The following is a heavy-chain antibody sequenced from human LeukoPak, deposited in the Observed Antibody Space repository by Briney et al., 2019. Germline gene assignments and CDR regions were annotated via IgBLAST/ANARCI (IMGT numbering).Heavy chain of an antibody. CDR1: AFTFSNYA. D-gene: IGHD5-18*01. J-gene: IGHJ3*02. CDR3: VKGSQRLHTFDI. Sequence: SGGSLRLSCAASAFTFSNYAMSWVRQAPGKGLEWVSSTSGSGVNTYYADSVKGRFTISRGNSKNTLYLQMNSLRDEDTAEYYCVKGSQRLHTFDIWGQGTMVTVSS. CDR2: TSGSGVNT. V-gene: IGHV3-23*01.